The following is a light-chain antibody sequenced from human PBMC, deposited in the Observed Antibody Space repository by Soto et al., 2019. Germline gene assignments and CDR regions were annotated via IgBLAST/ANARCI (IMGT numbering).Light chain of an antibody. Sequence: QSALTQPPSASGSPGQSVTISCTGTSSDVGGYNYVSWYQQHPGKVPKLMIYEVTKRPSGVPDRFSGSKSGNTASLTVSGLQAEDDADYYCSSYTGNYIVVLRRGTQLPVL. CDR1: SSDVGGYNY. V-gene: IGLV2-8*01. CDR2: EVT. J-gene: IGLJ2*01. CDR3: SSYTGNYIVV.